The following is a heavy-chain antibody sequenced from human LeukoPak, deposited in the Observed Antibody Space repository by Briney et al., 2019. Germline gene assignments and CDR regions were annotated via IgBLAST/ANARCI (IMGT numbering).Heavy chain of an antibody. CDR1: GFTFSIYT. V-gene: IGHV3-48*02. CDR2: ISDSSSTI. Sequence: GGSLRLSCAASGFTFSIYTMNWVRQAPGKGLKWISYISDSSSTIYYADSVKGRFTISRDNAKNSLYLQMNSLRDEDTAVYYCAIDSRGHCSSSNCYFDYWGQGTLVTVSS. D-gene: IGHD2-2*01. J-gene: IGHJ4*02. CDR3: AIDSRGHCSSSNCYFDY.